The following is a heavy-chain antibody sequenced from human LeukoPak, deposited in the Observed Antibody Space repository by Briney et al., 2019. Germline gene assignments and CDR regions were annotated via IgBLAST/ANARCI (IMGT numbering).Heavy chain of an antibody. CDR2: ISYDGSNK. J-gene: IGHJ5*02. CDR1: GFTFSSYG. Sequence: GRSLRLSCAASGFTFSSYGMHWVRQALGKGLEWVAVISYDGSNKYYADSVKGRFTISRDNSKNTLYLQMNSLRAEDTAVYYCAKAGGSGSYSNWFDPWGQGTLVTVSS. CDR3: AKAGGSGSYSNWFDP. V-gene: IGHV3-30*18. D-gene: IGHD3-10*01.